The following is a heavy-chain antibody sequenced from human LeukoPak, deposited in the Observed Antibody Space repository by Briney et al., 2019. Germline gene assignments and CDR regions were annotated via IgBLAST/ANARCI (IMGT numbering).Heavy chain of an antibody. D-gene: IGHD3-16*02. CDR1: GGSISSSSYY. V-gene: IGHV4-39*07. Sequence: SETLSLTCTVSGGSISSSSYYWGWLRQPPGKGLEWIGSIYYSGSPYYNPSLNSRVTISIDTSKNQFSLKLSSVTAADTAVYYCARGDYVWGSNRLGWFDPWGQGTQVTVSS. J-gene: IGHJ5*02. CDR2: IYYSGSP. CDR3: ARGDYVWGSNRLGWFDP.